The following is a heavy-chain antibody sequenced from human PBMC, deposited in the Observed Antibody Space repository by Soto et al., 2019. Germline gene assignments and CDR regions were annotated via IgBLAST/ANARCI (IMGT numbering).Heavy chain of an antibody. V-gene: IGHV4-38-2*02. J-gene: IGHJ5*02. D-gene: IGHD2-2*01. CDR2: ISHSGTS. CDR3: ARVVPQLLLMGWLDP. CDR1: GYSISSGYY. Sequence: SETLSLTCTVSGYSISSGYYWSWIRQTPGKGLEWIGSISHSGTSFYNPSLRSRVTISMDTSNNHFSLKLNSLTATDTAVYYCARVVPQLLLMGWLDPWGQGTLVTVSS.